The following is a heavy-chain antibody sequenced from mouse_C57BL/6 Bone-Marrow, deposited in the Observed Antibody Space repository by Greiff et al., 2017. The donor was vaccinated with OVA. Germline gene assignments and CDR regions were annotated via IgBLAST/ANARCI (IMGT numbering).Heavy chain of an antibody. CDR1: GYAFTNYL. Sequence: VQLQQSGAELVRPGTSVKVSCKASGYAFTNYLIEWVKRRPGQGLEWIGVINPGSGGTNYNEKFKGKATLTADKSSSTAYMQLSSLTSEDSAVYFCARMGTGTGYWGQGTTLTVSS. J-gene: IGHJ2*01. CDR2: INPGSGGT. CDR3: ARMGTGTGY. D-gene: IGHD4-1*01. V-gene: IGHV1-54*01.